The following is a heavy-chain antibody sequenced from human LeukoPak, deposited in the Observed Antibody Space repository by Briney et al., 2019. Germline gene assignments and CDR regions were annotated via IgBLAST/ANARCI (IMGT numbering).Heavy chain of an antibody. Sequence: GGSLRLSCAASGFTFDDYAMHWVRQAPGKGLEGVSGISWNSGSTGQADSVKGRFTISRDNAKKSLYLQMNSLRTEDTALYYCAEGPRGSWNDGEGFYMDVWGKGTTVTVSS. CDR2: ISWNSGST. CDR1: GFTFDDYA. CDR3: AEGPRGSWNDGEGFYMDV. D-gene: IGHD1-1*01. V-gene: IGHV3-9*01. J-gene: IGHJ6*03.